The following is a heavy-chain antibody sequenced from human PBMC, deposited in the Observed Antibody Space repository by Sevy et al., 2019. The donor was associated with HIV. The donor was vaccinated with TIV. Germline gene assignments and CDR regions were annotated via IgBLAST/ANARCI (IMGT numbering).Heavy chain of an antibody. J-gene: IGHJ4*02. CDR3: ARESIGSTGDFYF. V-gene: IGHV4-4*08. CDR1: GGALNLYF. D-gene: IGHD1-1*01. CDR2: ISSSGST. Sequence: SETLSLTCTVSGGALNLYFWSWIRQPPGKGLEWIGYISSSGSTNYNPSLKSRVTISLSTSGNQFSLKLRSMTAADTAVYYCARESIGSTGDFYFWGQGTLVTVSS.